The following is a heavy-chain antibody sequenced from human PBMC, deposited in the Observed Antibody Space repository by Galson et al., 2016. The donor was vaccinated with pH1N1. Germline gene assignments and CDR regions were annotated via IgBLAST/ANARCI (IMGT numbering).Heavy chain of an antibody. Sequence: ETLSLTCSVSDDSISSSSYYWGWIRQAPGKGLEWLGSIYDTVSAYYNPSLKSRVTISIDKSKKQFCLKLRSVTAADTSFYYCARTKYQLVNSIDSWAQGTLVTVSS. D-gene: IGHD2-2*01. CDR1: DDSISSSSYY. J-gene: IGHJ5*01. V-gene: IGHV4-39*01. CDR2: IYDTVSA. CDR3: ARTKYQLVNSIDS.